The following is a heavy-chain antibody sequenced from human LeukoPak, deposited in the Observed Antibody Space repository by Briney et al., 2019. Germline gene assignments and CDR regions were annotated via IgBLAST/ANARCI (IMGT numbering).Heavy chain of an antibody. Sequence: PSETLSLTCTVSGGSISGYYWSWIRQPPGKGLEWIGEINHSGSTNYNPSLKSRVTISVDTSKNQFSLKLSSVTAADTAVYYCARAPRWGSYYFDYWGQGTLVTVSS. CDR1: GGSISGYY. J-gene: IGHJ4*02. V-gene: IGHV4-34*01. CDR3: ARAPRWGSYYFDY. D-gene: IGHD2-21*01. CDR2: INHSGST.